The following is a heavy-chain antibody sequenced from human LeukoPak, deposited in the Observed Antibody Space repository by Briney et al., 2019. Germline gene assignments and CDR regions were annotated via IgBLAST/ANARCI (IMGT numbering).Heavy chain of an antibody. Sequence: GGSLRLSCAASGFTFSSYGMHWVRQAPGKGLEWVAVISYDGSNKYYADSVKGRFTISRDNSKNTLYLQMNSLRAEDTAVYYCAKDSSSSWYYFDYWGQGALVTVSS. CDR3: AKDSSSSWYYFDY. D-gene: IGHD6-13*01. CDR2: ISYDGSNK. CDR1: GFTFSSYG. V-gene: IGHV3-30*18. J-gene: IGHJ4*02.